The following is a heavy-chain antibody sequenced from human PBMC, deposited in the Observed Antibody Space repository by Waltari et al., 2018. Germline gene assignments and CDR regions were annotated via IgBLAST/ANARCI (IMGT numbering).Heavy chain of an antibody. D-gene: IGHD7-27*01. CDR2: NNPNSGGT. J-gene: IGHJ3*02. Sequence: QVQLVQSGAEVKKPGAPVKVSCKASGYIFIGHYMHWVRQAPGQGLEWMGRNNPNSGGTNNARKSQGRVTMTRDTSISTAYMELSRLRSDDTAVYYCARARNWADAFDIWGQGTMVTFSS. CDR1: GYIFIGHY. CDR3: ARARNWADAFDI. V-gene: IGHV1-2*06.